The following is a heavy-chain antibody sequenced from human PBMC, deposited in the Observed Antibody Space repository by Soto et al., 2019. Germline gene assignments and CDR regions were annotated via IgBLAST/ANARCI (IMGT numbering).Heavy chain of an antibody. J-gene: IGHJ6*02. CDR3: AADPTYSGSYPYHYYYGMDV. CDR1: GFTFTSSA. V-gene: IGHV1-58*01. D-gene: IGHD1-26*01. Sequence: SVKVSCKASGFTFTSSAVQWVRQARGQRLEWIGWIVVGSGNTNYAQKFQERVTITRDMSTSTAYMELSSLRSEDTAVYYCAADPTYSGSYPYHYYYGMDVWGQGTTVTVSS. CDR2: IVVGSGNT.